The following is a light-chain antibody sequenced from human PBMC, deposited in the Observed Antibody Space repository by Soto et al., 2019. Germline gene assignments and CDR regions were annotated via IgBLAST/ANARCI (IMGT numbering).Light chain of an antibody. CDR3: QQYDNWPLT. J-gene: IGKJ4*01. CDR2: GAS. Sequence: DIVMTQSPATLPVSPGERATLSCRASQSVSSNLAWYQQKPGQAPRFLIYGASTRATGIPARFSGSGSGTEFTLTISSLQSEDFAVYYCQQYDNWPLTFGGGTNVDIK. CDR1: QSVSSN. V-gene: IGKV3-15*01.